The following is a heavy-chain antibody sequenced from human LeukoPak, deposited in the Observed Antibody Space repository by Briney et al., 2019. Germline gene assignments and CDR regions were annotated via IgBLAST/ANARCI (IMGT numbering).Heavy chain of an antibody. D-gene: IGHD6-13*01. CDR2: INHSGST. V-gene: IGHV4-34*01. CDR1: GGSFSGYY. Sequence: SGTLSLTCAVYGGSFSGYYWSWIRQPPGKGLEWIGEINHSGSTNYNPSLKSRVTISVDTSKNQFSLKLSSVTAADTAVYYCARGSIAAAGTSYYYYGMDVWGQGTTVTVSS. J-gene: IGHJ6*02. CDR3: ARGSIAAAGTSYYYYGMDV.